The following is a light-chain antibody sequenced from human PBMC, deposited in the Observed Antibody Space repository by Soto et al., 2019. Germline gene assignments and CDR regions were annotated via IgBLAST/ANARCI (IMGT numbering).Light chain of an antibody. CDR1: TSNIGSNT. CDR2: SNN. V-gene: IGLV1-44*01. CDR3: EAWDDSLNAVV. J-gene: IGLJ2*01. Sequence: QSVLSQPPSASGIPGQTITVSCSGGTSNIGSNTVNWYQDLPGTAPKLLMYSNNHRPSGVPDRFSGSKSGTSASLAISGIQSEDEGDYYCEAWDDSLNAVVFGGGTKVTVL.